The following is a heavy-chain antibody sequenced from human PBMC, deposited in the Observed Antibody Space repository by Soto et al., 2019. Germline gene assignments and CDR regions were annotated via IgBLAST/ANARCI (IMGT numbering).Heavy chain of an antibody. CDR3: AKELAADPYDILTGYYIANYYYGMDV. J-gene: IGHJ6*02. CDR2: ISYDGSNK. Sequence: PGGSLRLSCAASGFTFSSYGMHWVRQAPGKGLEWVAVISYDGSNKYYADSVKGRFTISRDNSKNTLYLQMNSLRAEDTAVYYCAKELAADPYDILTGYYIANYYYGMDVWGQGTTVTSP. D-gene: IGHD3-9*01. CDR1: GFTFSSYG. V-gene: IGHV3-30*18.